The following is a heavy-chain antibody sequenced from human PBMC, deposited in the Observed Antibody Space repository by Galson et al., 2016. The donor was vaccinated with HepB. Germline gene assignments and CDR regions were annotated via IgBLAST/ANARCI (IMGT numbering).Heavy chain of an antibody. Sequence: SVKVSCKASGYSFSSYGIYWVRQAPGQGLEWMGGLVPIFDTPNCAQKFQGRVTITADESTATGYMELSSLRSEDTAVYYCARGRGARRGGYKTWGQGTLVTVSS. CDR2: LVPIFDTP. CDR3: ARGRGARRGGYKT. CDR1: GYSFSSYG. V-gene: IGHV1-69*13. J-gene: IGHJ4*02. D-gene: IGHD5-24*01.